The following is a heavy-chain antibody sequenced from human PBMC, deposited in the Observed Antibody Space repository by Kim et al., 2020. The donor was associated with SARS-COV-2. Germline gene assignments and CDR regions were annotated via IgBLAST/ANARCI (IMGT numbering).Heavy chain of an antibody. Sequence: ASVKVSCKASGYTFTSYAMNWVRQAPGQGLEWMGWINTNTGNPTYAQGFTGRFVFSLDTSVSTAYLQISSLKAEDTAVYYCARPITIFGFKEDGMDVWGQGTTVTVSS. CDR3: ARPITIFGFKEDGMDV. J-gene: IGHJ6*02. V-gene: IGHV7-4-1*02. CDR1: GYTFTSYA. D-gene: IGHD3-3*01. CDR2: INTNTGNP.